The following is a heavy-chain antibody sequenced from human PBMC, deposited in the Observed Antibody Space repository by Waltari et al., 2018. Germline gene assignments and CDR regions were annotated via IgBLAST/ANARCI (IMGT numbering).Heavy chain of an antibody. Sequence: QVQLVESGGGVVQPGRSLRLSCAASGFTFSSYAMHWVRPAPGKGLEWVAVISYDGSNKYYVDSVKGRFTISRDNSKNTLYLQMNSLRAEDTAVYYCARPRTAVAGNYFDYWGQGTLVTVSS. CDR1: GFTFSSYA. CDR3: ARPRTAVAGNYFDY. D-gene: IGHD3-10*01. J-gene: IGHJ4*02. CDR2: ISYDGSNK. V-gene: IGHV3-30*04.